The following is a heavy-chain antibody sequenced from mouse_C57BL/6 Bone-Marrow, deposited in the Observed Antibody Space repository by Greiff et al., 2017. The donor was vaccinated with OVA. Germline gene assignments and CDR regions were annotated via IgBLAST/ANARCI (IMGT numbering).Heavy chain of an antibody. D-gene: IGHD2-3*01. CDR1: GYSFTDYY. CDR3: ARWLLPFAY. Sequence: EVKLQESGPVLVKPGASVKMSCKASGYSFTDYYMNWVKQSHGKSLEWIGVINPYNGGTSYNQKFKGKATLTVDKSSSTAYMELNSLTSEDSAVYYCARWLLPFAYWGQGTLVTVSA. CDR2: INPYNGGT. J-gene: IGHJ3*01. V-gene: IGHV1-19*01.